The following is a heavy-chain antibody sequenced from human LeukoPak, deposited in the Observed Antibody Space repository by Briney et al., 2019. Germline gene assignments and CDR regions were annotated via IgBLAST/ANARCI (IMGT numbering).Heavy chain of an antibody. CDR3: ARAGGGSPFDS. CDR2: INPNSGGT. V-gene: IGHV1-2*02. CDR1: GYTFTGYY. Sequence: ASVKVSCKASGYTFTGYYIHWVRQAPGQGLECLGWINPNSGGTNYAQKFQGRVTMASDTSISTAYMELSSLRPDDTAVYYCARAGGGSPFDSWGQGTLVTVSS. J-gene: IGHJ4*02. D-gene: IGHD3-16*01.